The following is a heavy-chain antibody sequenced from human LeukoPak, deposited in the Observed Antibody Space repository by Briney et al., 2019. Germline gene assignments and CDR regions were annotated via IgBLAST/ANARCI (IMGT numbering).Heavy chain of an antibody. Sequence: GGSLRLSCTASGFTFGDYAMTWVRQAPGKGLERVGFIRSKVYGGTPEYAASVKGGFTISRDDSKGIAYLQMNSLKTEDTAVYYCTRDQTPYYWGQGTLVTVSS. CDR3: TRDQTPYY. CDR2: IRSKVYGGTP. J-gene: IGHJ4*02. V-gene: IGHV3-49*04. CDR1: GFTFGDYA.